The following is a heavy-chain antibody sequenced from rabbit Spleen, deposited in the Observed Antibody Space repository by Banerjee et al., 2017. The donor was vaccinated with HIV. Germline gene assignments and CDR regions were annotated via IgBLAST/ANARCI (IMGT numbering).Heavy chain of an antibody. CDR1: GVSFSGSSY. D-gene: IGHD8-1*01. CDR3: ARDTGSSFSSYGMDL. J-gene: IGHJ6*01. CDR2: IELGSSGFT. V-gene: IGHV1S45*01. Sequence: QEQLVESGGGLVQPEGSLTLTCTASGVSFSGSSYMCWVRQAPGKGLEWIGCIELGSSGFTYFASWAKGRFTITKTSSTTVTLQMTSLTAADTATYFCARDTGSSFSSYGMDLWGPGTLVTVS.